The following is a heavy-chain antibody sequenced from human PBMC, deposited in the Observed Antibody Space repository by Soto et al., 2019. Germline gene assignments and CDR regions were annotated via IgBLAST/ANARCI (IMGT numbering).Heavy chain of an antibody. Sequence: QVQLQQWGAGLLKPSETLSLTCAVYGGSFSGYYWSWIRQPPGKGLEWIGEINHSGSTNYNPSLKSRVTISVDTSKNQFSLKLSSVTAADTAVYYCARDYTFGGVIAYRRGAFDIWRQGTMVTVSS. D-gene: IGHD3-16*02. CDR2: INHSGST. CDR3: ARDYTFGGVIAYRRGAFDI. J-gene: IGHJ3*02. CDR1: GGSFSGYY. V-gene: IGHV4-34*01.